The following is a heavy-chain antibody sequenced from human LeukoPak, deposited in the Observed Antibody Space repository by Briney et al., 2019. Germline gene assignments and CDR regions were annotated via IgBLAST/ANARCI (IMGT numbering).Heavy chain of an antibody. CDR1: GFTFSTYP. Sequence: SGGSLRLSCAASGFTFSTYPMSWVRQAPGKGLQWVSAISVGGASAYYADSVKGRFTISRDNSKNTLYLQMNSLRAEDTVVYYCAKGYSSLPDWGQGTLVTVSS. D-gene: IGHD6-13*01. V-gene: IGHV3-23*01. J-gene: IGHJ4*02. CDR3: AKGYSSLPD. CDR2: ISVGGASA.